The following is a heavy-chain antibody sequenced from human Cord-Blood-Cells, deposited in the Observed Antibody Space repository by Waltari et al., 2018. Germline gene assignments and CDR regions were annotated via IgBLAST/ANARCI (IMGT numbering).Heavy chain of an antibody. Sequence: VQLVQSGAEVKKPGASVKVSCKASGCTFTGYYSHWVRLAPGHGREWMGWINPNSGGTNYAQKFQGSVTMTRDTSISTAYMELSRLRSDDTAVYYCARDLKLLANWRFLGAFDIWGQGTMVTVSS. CDR1: GCTFTGYY. J-gene: IGHJ3*02. D-gene: IGHD1-20*01. CDR3: ARDLKLLANWRFLGAFDI. V-gene: IGHV1-2*02. CDR2: INPNSGGT.